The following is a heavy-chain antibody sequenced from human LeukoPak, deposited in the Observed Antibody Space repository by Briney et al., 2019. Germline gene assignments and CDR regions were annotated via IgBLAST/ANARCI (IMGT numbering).Heavy chain of an antibody. CDR1: GFTFSSYW. V-gene: IGHV3-7*01. J-gene: IGHJ4*02. D-gene: IGHD2-2*01. CDR3: ARDRPTYCSSTSCADPFDY. CDR2: IKQDGSEK. Sequence: PGGSLRLSCAASGFTFSSYWMSWVRQAPGKGLEWVANIKQDGSEKYYVDSVKGRFTISRDNAKNSLYLQMNSLRAEDTAVYYCARDRPTYCSSTSCADPFDYWGQGTLVTVSS.